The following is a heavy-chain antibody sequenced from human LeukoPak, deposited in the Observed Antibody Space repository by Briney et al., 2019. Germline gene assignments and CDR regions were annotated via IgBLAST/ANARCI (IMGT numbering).Heavy chain of an antibody. J-gene: IGHJ6*02. CDR2: ISYDGSNK. CDR3: AKALGEYQLLLTIRSGGMDV. D-gene: IGHD2-2*01. V-gene: IGHV3-30*18. CDR1: GFTFSSYG. Sequence: GGSLRLSYAASGFTFSSYGMHWVRQAPGKGLEWVAVISYDGSNKYYADSVKGRFTISRDNSKNTLYLQMNSLRAEDTAVYYCAKALGEYQLLLTIRSGGMDVWGQGTTVTVSS.